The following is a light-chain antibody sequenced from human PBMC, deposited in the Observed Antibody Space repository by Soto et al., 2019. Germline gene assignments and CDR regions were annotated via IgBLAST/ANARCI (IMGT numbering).Light chain of an antibody. CDR2: DAS. Sequence: EIVLTQSPGTLSLSPGERATLSCRASQSVTSSSLASYQQKPGQAPRLLIYDASNRATGIPARFSGSGSGTDFTLTISSLEPEDFAVYYCQQRSNWPPRLTFGGGTK. CDR3: QQRSNWPPRLT. V-gene: IGKV3-11*01. CDR1: QSVTSSS. J-gene: IGKJ4*01.